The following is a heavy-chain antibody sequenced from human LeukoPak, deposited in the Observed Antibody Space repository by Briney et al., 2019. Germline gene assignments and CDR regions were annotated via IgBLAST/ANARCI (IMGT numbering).Heavy chain of an antibody. Sequence: GGSLRLSCAASGFTFSSYAMSWVREAPGKGLEWVSAISGSCDSTYYAGSVNGRFTISRDNCKNTLYLQMNSLRAEDTAVYYCAKGPTIFGVVIIPEYYSDYWGQGTLVTVSS. CDR3: AKGPTIFGVVIIPEYYSDY. CDR2: ISGSCDST. V-gene: IGHV3-23*01. J-gene: IGHJ4*02. CDR1: GFTFSSYA. D-gene: IGHD3-3*01.